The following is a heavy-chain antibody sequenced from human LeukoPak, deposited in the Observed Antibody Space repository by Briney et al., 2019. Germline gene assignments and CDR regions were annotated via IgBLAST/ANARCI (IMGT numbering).Heavy chain of an antibody. CDR3: ATLGDFWSGWTDY. J-gene: IGHJ4*02. CDR1: GGPISRYH. V-gene: IGHV4-4*07. Sequence: WETLSLICTVSGGPISRYHWSWIRQPAGKGLEWIGRIYTSGSTNYNHSLKSRVTMSVDTSKNQFSLKLRSVTAADTAVYYCATLGDFWSGWTDYWGQGTLVTVSS. D-gene: IGHD3-3*01. CDR2: IYTSGST.